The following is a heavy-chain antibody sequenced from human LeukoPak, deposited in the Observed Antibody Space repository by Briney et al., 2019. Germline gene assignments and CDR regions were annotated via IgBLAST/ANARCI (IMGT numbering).Heavy chain of an antibody. J-gene: IGHJ6*02. Sequence: PGRSLRLSCAASGFTFSSYGMHWVRQAPGKGLEWVAVIWSDGSSKHYGDPVKGRFTISRDNSKNTLYLQMNSLRAEDTAVYHCARGQSPSYYDMDVWGQGTTVTVSS. CDR1: GFTFSSYG. D-gene: IGHD6-19*01. CDR2: IWSDGSSK. CDR3: ARGQSPSYYDMDV. V-gene: IGHV3-33*01.